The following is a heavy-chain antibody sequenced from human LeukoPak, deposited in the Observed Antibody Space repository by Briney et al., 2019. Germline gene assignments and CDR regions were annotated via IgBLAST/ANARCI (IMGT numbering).Heavy chain of an antibody. CDR3: ARDTGRGSGSYYNNYYYYGMDV. CDR1: GFTFSSYW. D-gene: IGHD3-10*01. V-gene: IGHV3-53*01. Sequence: GGSLRLSCAASGFTFSSYWMHWVRQAPGKGLEWVSVIYSGGSTYYADSVKGRFTISRDNSKNTLYLQMNSLRAEDTAVYYCARDTGRGSGSYYNNYYYYGMDVWGKGTTVTVSS. CDR2: IYSGGST. J-gene: IGHJ6*04.